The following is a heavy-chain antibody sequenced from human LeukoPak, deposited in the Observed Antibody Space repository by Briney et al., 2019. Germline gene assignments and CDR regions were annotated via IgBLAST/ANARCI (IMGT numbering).Heavy chain of an antibody. J-gene: IGHJ6*04. CDR1: GFTFSSYW. D-gene: IGHD3-10*01. V-gene: IGHV3-7*03. CDR2: LKQDGSEK. Sequence: TGGSLRLSCAASGFTFSSYWMSWVRQAPGKGLGWVPNLKQDGSEKYYVDSVKGRFTISRDNAKNSLYLQMNSLRAEDTAVYCCARDNYRLVRGVIITPLYYYGMDVWGKGTTVTVSS. CDR3: ARDNYRLVRGVIITPLYYYGMDV.